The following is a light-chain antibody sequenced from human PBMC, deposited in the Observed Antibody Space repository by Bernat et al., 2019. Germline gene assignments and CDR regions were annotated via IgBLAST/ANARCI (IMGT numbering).Light chain of an antibody. CDR1: QDISNY. J-gene: IGKJ2*01. CDR2: DAS. Sequence: DIQMTQSPSSLSASVGDRVTITYQASQDISNYLNWYQQKPGKAPKLLIYDASNLETGVPSRFSGSGSGIDFTFTISSLQPEDIATYYCQQYDNLHITFGQGTKLEIK. CDR3: QQYDNLHIT. V-gene: IGKV1-33*01.